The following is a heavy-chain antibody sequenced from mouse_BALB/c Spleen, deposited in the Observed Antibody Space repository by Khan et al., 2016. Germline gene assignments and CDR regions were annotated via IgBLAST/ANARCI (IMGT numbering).Heavy chain of an antibody. CDR1: GDSITSGY. J-gene: IGHJ2*01. Sequence: EVQLQESGPSFVKPSQTLSLTCSVTGDSITSGYWNWIRKFPGNKLDYMGYISYSGSTYYNPSLKSRISITRDTSESQYYLQLISVTTEDTATYYGARSSYGNYGHFDSWGQGTTLTVSS. V-gene: IGHV3-8*02. D-gene: IGHD2-10*01. CDR3: ARSSYGNYGHFDS. CDR2: ISYSGST.